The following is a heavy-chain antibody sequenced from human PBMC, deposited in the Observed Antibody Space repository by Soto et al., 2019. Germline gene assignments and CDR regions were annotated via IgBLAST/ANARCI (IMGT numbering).Heavy chain of an antibody. CDR1: GYSFAGYW. CDR2: IDPSDSQT. Sequence: GESLKISCKGSGYSFAGYWITWVRQKPGKGLEWMGRIDPSDSQTYYSPSFRGHVTISATKSITTVFLQWSGLRASDTAMYYCARQIYDSDTGPNFQYYFDSWGQGTPVTVSS. CDR3: ARQIYDSDTGPNFQYYFDS. D-gene: IGHD3-22*01. J-gene: IGHJ4*02. V-gene: IGHV5-10-1*01.